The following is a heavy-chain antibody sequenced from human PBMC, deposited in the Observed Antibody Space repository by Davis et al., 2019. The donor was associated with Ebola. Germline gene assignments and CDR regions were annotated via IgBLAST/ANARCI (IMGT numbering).Heavy chain of an antibody. CDR2: VIPGDSDP. Sequence: GGSLRLSCESSGFGFRSHWIGWVRQRPGKGLDWMGMVIPGDSDPVYSPSFQGQVTISVDTSTRTVHLQWSSLKASDTGIYYCARGTPGVSTFFFFGSWGQGTPVTVSS. V-gene: IGHV5-51*01. CDR1: GFGFRSHW. D-gene: IGHD4-11*01. CDR3: ARGTPGVSTFFFFGS. J-gene: IGHJ4*02.